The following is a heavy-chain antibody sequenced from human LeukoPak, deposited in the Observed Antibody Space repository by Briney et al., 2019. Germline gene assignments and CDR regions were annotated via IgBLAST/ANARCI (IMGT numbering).Heavy chain of an antibody. CDR1: GFTFSDYY. CDR2: ISSSSSYT. V-gene: IGHV3-11*05. D-gene: IGHD2-15*01. CDR3: ARGYCSGGSCYSLLGYYYYGMDV. Sequence: GGSLRLSCAASGFTFSDYYMSWIRQAPGKGLEWVSYISSSSSYTNYADSVKGRFTISRDNDKNSLYLQMNSLRAEDTAVYYCARGYCSGGSCYSLLGYYYYGMDVWGQGTTVTVSS. J-gene: IGHJ6*02.